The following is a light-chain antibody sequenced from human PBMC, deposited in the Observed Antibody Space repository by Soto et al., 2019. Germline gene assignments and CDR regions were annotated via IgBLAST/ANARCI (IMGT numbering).Light chain of an antibody. Sequence: DLQMTQSPSTLSGSVGDRVTITCRASQTISSWLAWYQQKPGKAPKLLIYKASTLKSGVPSRFSGSGSATEFTLTISSLQPEDVATYYCQKYNSAPRTFGQGTKVDIK. CDR3: QKYNSAPRT. J-gene: IGKJ1*01. CDR2: KAS. CDR1: QTISSW. V-gene: IGKV1-5*03.